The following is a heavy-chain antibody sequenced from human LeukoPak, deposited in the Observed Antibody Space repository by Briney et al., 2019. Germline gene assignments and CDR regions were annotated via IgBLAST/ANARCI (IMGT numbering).Heavy chain of an antibody. J-gene: IGHJ4*02. D-gene: IGHD6-19*01. CDR3: ARSRGAVAGTGFDY. Sequence: SVKVSCKASGGTFSTYAISWVRQAPGQGLEWMGGIIPIFGTANYAHKFQGGVTITADKSTSTAYMELSNLRSEDTAVYYCARSRGAVAGTGFDYWGQGTLATVSS. CDR2: IIPIFGTA. V-gene: IGHV1-69*06. CDR1: GGTFSTYA.